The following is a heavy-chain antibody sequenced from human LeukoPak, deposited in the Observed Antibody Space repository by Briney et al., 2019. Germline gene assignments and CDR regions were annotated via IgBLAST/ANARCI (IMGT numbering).Heavy chain of an antibody. D-gene: IGHD6-13*01. J-gene: IGHJ4*02. CDR3: ARDRSYSSSWHYFDY. CDR1: GFTFSGYW. Sequence: TGGSLRLSCAASGFTFSGYWMHWVRQAPGKGLVWVSRINTDGSSTIYADSVKGRFTISRDNAKNTLYLQMNSLRAEDTAVYYCARDRSYSSSWHYFDYWGQGTLVTVSS. V-gene: IGHV3-74*01. CDR2: INTDGSST.